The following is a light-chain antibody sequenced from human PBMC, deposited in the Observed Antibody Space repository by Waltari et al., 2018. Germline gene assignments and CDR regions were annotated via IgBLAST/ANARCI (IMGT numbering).Light chain of an antibody. J-gene: IGLJ1*01. V-gene: IGLV2-23*02. CDR2: EVS. CDR3: CSYAGHSTYV. CDR1: SSDGGNYNL. Sequence: QSALTQPASVSGSPGQSITISCTGTSSDGGNYNLVSWYPQRPGKAPTLMIYEVSQRPSVVSNRFSGSKSGNTAFLTISGLQPEDETDYYCCSYAGHSTYVFGTGTKVTVL.